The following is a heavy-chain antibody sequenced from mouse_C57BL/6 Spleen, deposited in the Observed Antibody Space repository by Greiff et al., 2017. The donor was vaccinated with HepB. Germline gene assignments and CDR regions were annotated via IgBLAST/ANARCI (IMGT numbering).Heavy chain of an antibody. CDR3: TRRNAYYAMDY. CDR1: GYTFTDYE. V-gene: IGHV1-15*01. CDR2: IDPETGGT. J-gene: IGHJ4*01. Sequence: VQLQESGAELVRPGASVTLSCKASGYTFTDYEMHWVKQTPVHGLEWIGAIDPETGGTAYTQKFTGKAILTADKSSSTAYMGLRSLTSEDSAVSYCTRRNAYYAMDYWGQGTSVTVSA.